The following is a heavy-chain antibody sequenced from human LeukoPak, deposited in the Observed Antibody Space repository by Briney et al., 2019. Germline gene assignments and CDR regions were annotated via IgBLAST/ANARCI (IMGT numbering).Heavy chain of an antibody. Sequence: ASEKVSCKASGYSFTGQDMHWVRQAPGQGLEWMGWINPNTGGTNYAQKFQGRVTMTRDTTISAAFMELSRLTSDDTAVYYCASYPRYSSSPPFDYWGQGTLVTVSS. CDR3: ASYPRYSSSPPFDY. V-gene: IGHV1-2*02. D-gene: IGHD6-19*01. J-gene: IGHJ4*02. CDR1: GYSFTGQD. CDR2: INPNTGGT.